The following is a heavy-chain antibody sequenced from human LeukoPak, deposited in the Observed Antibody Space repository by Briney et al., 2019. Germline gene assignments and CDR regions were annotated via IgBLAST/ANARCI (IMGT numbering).Heavy chain of an antibody. Sequence: ASVKVSCKASGYTFTGYYMHWVRQAPGQGLEWMGWIIPIFGTANYAQKFQGRVTITADESTSTAYMELSSLRSEDTAVYYCARRNIVVVVAATLAWFDPWGQGTLVTVSS. CDR2: IIPIFGTA. CDR3: ARRNIVVVVAATLAWFDP. V-gene: IGHV1-69*13. CDR1: GYTFTGYY. J-gene: IGHJ5*02. D-gene: IGHD2-15*01.